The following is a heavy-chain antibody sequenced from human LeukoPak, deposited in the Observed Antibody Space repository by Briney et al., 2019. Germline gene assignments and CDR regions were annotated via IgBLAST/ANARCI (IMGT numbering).Heavy chain of an antibody. Sequence: ASVKVSCKASGYTFTSYGISWVRQAPGQGLEWMGWISAYNGNTNYAQKLQGRVTMTTDTSTSTAYMELRSLRSDDTAVYYCARDYSSSWDDYYYGMDVWGQGTTVTVSS. CDR1: GYTFTSYG. CDR2: ISAYNGNT. J-gene: IGHJ6*02. V-gene: IGHV1-18*01. CDR3: ARDYSSSWDDYYYGMDV. D-gene: IGHD6-13*01.